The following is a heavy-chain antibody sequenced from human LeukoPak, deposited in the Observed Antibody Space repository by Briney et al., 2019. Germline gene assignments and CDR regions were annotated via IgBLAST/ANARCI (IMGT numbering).Heavy chain of an antibody. V-gene: IGHV3-7*01. CDR2: IKQDGSEE. Sequence: GGSLRLSCAASGFTFTNYGMSWVRQAPGKGPEWVANIKQDGSEEYYADSVKGRFTISRDNGKNSLNLQMNSLRAEDTAVYYCARWAGVTDYWGQGTLVTVSS. CDR3: ARWAGVTDY. D-gene: IGHD5-18*01. CDR1: GFTFTNYG. J-gene: IGHJ4*02.